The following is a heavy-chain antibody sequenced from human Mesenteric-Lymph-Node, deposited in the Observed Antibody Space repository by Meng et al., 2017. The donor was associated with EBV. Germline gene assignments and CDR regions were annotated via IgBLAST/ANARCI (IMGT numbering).Heavy chain of an antibody. J-gene: IGHJ4*02. V-gene: IGHV4-4*02. CDR2: IFHTGST. Sequence: QGQLQESGPGLVKRSGTLSLTCAVSGASISSTHWWSWVRQSPGKGLEWIGEIFHTGSTNYNPSLKSRVTISADESKNQVSLKLTSVTAADTAVYYCARGEGSSSYFDYWGQGSLVTVSS. CDR1: GASISSTHW. CDR3: ARGEGSSSYFDY. D-gene: IGHD6-13*01.